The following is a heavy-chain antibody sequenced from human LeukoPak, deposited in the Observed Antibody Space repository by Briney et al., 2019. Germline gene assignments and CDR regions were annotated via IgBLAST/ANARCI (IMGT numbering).Heavy chain of an antibody. V-gene: IGHV4-4*02. Sequence: PSGTLSLTCAVSGGSISSSKWWSWVRQPPGKGLEWIGEIYHSGSTNYNPSLKSRVTISVDKSKNQFSLQLSSVTAADTAVYYCASEGIAVADLFDYWGQGTLVTVYS. CDR2: IYHSGST. CDR3: ASEGIAVADLFDY. D-gene: IGHD6-19*01. J-gene: IGHJ4*02. CDR1: GGSISSSKW.